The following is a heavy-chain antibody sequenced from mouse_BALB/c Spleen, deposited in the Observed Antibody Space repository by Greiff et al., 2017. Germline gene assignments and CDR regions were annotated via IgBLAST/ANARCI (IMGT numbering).Heavy chain of an antibody. Sequence: VQLKESGAELVRSGASVKLSCTASGFNIKDYYMHWVKQRPEQGLEWIGWIDPENGDTEYAPKFQGKATMTADTSSNTAYLQLSSLTSEDTAVYYCTPLMITTAWFAYWGQGTLVTVSA. V-gene: IGHV14-4*02. CDR1: GFNIKDYY. D-gene: IGHD2-4*01. CDR2: IDPENGDT. J-gene: IGHJ3*01. CDR3: TPLMITTAWFAY.